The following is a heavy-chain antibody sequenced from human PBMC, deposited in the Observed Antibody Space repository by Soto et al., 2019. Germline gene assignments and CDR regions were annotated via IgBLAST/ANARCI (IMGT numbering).Heavy chain of an antibody. CDR3: ARRERAAGTDWWFDP. Sequence: QLQLQESGPGLVKPSETLSLTCTVSGGSISSSSFHWGWIRQPPGKGLEWIGSIYYSGSTYYSPSLKSRVTIAVATSKNQFSLKLSSVTAADTAVYYCARRERAAGTDWWFDPWGQGTLVTVSS. J-gene: IGHJ5*02. V-gene: IGHV4-39*01. CDR1: GGSISSSSFH. D-gene: IGHD6-13*01. CDR2: IYYSGST.